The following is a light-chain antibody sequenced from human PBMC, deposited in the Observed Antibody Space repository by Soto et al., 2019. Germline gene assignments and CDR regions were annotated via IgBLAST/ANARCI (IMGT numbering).Light chain of an antibody. CDR1: QCISRW. V-gene: IGKV1-5*01. CDR2: DAS. J-gene: IGKJ2*01. CDR3: QQYNSYSYT. Sequence: DIQMTQSPSTLSASVGDRVTITCRASQCISRWLAWYQQKPGKAPKFLIYDASSLESGVPSRFSGSGSGTEFTLTISSLQPDDFATYYCQQYNSYSYTFGQGTKLEI.